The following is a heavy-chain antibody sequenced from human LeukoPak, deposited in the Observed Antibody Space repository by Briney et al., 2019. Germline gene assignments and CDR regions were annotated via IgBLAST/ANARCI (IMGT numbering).Heavy chain of an antibody. V-gene: IGHV3-33*01. CDR3: ARPGGSIAVAGHDAFDI. CDR1: GFTFSSYG. J-gene: IGHJ3*02. Sequence: PGGSLRLACAASGFTFSSYGMHWVRQAPGKGLEWVAVIWYDGSNKYYADSVKGRFTISRDNSKNTLYLQMNSLRAEDTAVYYCARPGGSIAVAGHDAFDIWGQGTMVTVSS. CDR2: IWYDGSNK. D-gene: IGHD6-19*01.